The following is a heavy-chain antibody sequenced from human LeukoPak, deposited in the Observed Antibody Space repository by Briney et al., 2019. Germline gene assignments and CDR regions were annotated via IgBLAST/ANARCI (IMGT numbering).Heavy chain of an antibody. V-gene: IGHV3-23*01. Sequence: GGSLRLSCAASGFTFSSYAMSWVRQAPGKGLEWVSAISGSGGSTYYADSVKGRFTISRDNSKNTLYLQMNSLRAEDTAVYYCAKDIPQEDVDVQRDYDILTANWFDPWGQGTLVTVSS. CDR1: GFTFSSYA. CDR3: AKDIPQEDVDVQRDYDILTANWFDP. D-gene: IGHD3-9*01. CDR2: ISGSGGST. J-gene: IGHJ5*02.